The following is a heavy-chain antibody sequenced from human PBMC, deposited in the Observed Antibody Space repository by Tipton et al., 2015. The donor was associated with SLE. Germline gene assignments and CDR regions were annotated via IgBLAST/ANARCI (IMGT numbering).Heavy chain of an antibody. CDR2: IHTGGRT. J-gene: IGHJ4*02. Sequence: SLRLSCAASGFTFSNYAMSWVRQAPGKGLEWLSGIHTGGRTYSADSVKGRFTISRDNSKNTLYLQMNSLRAEDTAVYYCARGDPIHYWGQGTLVTVSS. CDR3: ARGDPIHY. D-gene: IGHD2-21*02. CDR1: GFTFSNYA. V-gene: IGHV3-66*02.